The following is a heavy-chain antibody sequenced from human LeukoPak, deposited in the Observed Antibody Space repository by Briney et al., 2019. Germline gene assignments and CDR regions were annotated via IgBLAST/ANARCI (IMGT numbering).Heavy chain of an antibody. Sequence: SETLSLTCAVYGGSFSGYYWSWIRQPPGKGLEWIGEINHSGSTNYNPSLKSRVTISVDTSKNQFSLKLSSVTAADTAVYYCARHRDFWSGYPFDYWGQGTLVTVSS. CDR2: INHSGST. CDR3: ARHRDFWSGYPFDY. J-gene: IGHJ4*02. CDR1: GGSFSGYY. V-gene: IGHV4-34*01. D-gene: IGHD3-3*01.